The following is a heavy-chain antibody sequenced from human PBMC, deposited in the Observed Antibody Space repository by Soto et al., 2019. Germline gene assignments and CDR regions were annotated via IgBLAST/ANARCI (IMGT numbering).Heavy chain of an antibody. CDR2: IYYSGST. Sequence: SETLSLTCTVSGGSISSYYWSWIRQPPGKGLEWIGYIYYSGSTNYNPSLKSRVTISVDTSKNQFSLKLSAVTAADTAVYYCARVEGLGAGSYYTLVGNYYGMDVWGQGTTVTVS. J-gene: IGHJ6*02. D-gene: IGHD3-10*01. CDR1: GGSISSYY. V-gene: IGHV4-59*01. CDR3: ARVEGLGAGSYYTLVGNYYGMDV.